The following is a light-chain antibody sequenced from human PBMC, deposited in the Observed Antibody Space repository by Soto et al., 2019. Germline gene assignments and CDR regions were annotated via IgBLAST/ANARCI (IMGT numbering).Light chain of an antibody. Sequence: DIPMTQSPSTLSASVGDRVTITCRASQSIDRWLAWYQQKPGKAPKLLIYRASSLESGVPSRFSGSGSGTGFTLTISSLQPDEFATYYCQQYKTYTYTFAQGTKLEIK. J-gene: IGKJ2*01. CDR1: QSIDRW. CDR2: RAS. V-gene: IGKV1-5*03. CDR3: QQYKTYTYT.